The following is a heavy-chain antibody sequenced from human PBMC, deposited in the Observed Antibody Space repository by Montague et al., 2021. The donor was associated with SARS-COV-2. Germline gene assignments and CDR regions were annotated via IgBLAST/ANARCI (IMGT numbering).Heavy chain of an antibody. CDR2: ISDSGST. J-gene: IGHJ4*02. CDR3: ARHYSATLPAVY. CDR1: GGSISSFY. Sequence: SETLSLTCTVSGGSISSFYWSWFRQPPGKGLEWIGYISDSGSTNYNPSLTGRATMSVDTSKNQFSLKVSSVTAADTAVYYCARHYSATLPAVYWGQGTLVTVSS. D-gene: IGHD2-15*01. V-gene: IGHV4-59*08.